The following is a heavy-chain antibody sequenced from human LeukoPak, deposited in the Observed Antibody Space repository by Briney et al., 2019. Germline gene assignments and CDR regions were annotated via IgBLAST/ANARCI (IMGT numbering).Heavy chain of an antibody. CDR2: ISGSGGST. CDR3: AKDLPWSGWYSGGY. CDR1: GFTFSSYA. D-gene: IGHD6-19*01. V-gene: IGHV3-23*01. Sequence: GGSLRLSCAASGFTFSSYAMSRVRQAPGKGLEWVSAISGSGGSTYYADSVKGRFTISRDNSKNTLYLQMNSLRAEDTAVYYCAKDLPWSGWYSGGYWGQGTLVTVSS. J-gene: IGHJ4*02.